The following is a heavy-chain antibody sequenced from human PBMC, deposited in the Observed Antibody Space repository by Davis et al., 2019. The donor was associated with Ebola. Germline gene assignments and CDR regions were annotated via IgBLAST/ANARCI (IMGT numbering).Heavy chain of an antibody. CDR3: ARDSIAMVQGVRGEFDY. Sequence: ASVKVSCKASADTTTGYYKHGVRQAPGQGLEWMGWINPNSGGTNYAQKFQGWVTMTSETSISTAYMELSRLRSDDTAVYYCARDSIAMVQGVRGEFDYWGQGTLVTVSS. CDR2: INPNSGGT. CDR1: ADTTTGYY. J-gene: IGHJ4*02. D-gene: IGHD3-10*01. V-gene: IGHV1-2*04.